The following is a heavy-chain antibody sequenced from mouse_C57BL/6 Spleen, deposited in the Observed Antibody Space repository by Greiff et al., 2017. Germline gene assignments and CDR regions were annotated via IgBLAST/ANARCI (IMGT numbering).Heavy chain of an antibody. CDR2: FYPGSGSI. J-gene: IGHJ4*01. CDR3: ARHENYYGSSYDYAMDY. D-gene: IGHD1-1*01. Sequence: QVQLQQSGAELVKPGASVKLSCKASGYTFTEYTIHWVKQRSGQGLEWIGWFYPGSGSIKYNEKFKDKAPLTADKSSSTVYMELSRLTSEDSAVYFCARHENYYGSSYDYAMDYWGQGTSVTVSS. CDR1: GYTFTEYT. V-gene: IGHV1-62-2*01.